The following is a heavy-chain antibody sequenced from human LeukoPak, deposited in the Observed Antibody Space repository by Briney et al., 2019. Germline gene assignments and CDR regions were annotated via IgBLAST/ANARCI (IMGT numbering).Heavy chain of an antibody. V-gene: IGHV1-46*01. J-gene: IGHJ4*02. CDR1: GYTFTSYY. CDR3: ARDVGATPFDY. D-gene: IGHD1-26*01. CDR2: INPSGGST. Sequence: ASVKVSCKASGYTFTSYYVHWVRQAPGQGLEWMGIINPSGGSTRYAQRFQGRVTMTRDTSTSTVYMELSSLRSEDTAVYYCARDVGATPFDYWGQGTLVTVSS.